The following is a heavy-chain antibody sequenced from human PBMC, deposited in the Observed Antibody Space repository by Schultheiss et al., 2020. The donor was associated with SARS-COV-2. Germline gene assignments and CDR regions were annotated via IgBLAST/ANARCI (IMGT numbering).Heavy chain of an antibody. J-gene: IGHJ6*02. CDR2: IYYSGST. Sequence: SETLSLTCTVSGGSISSYYWSWIRQPAGKGLEWIGYIYYSGSTNYNPSLKSRVTISVDTSKNQFSLKLSSVTAADTAVYYCARQRGYSTNYYYYGMDVWGQGTTVTVSS. CDR3: ARQRGYSTNYYYYGMDV. V-gene: IGHV4-59*01. CDR1: GGSISSYY. D-gene: IGHD5-18*01.